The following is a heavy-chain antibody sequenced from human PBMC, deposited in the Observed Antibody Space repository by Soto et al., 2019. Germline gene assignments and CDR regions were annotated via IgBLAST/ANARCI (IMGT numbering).Heavy chain of an antibody. CDR2: IYYSGST. V-gene: IGHV4-59*08. D-gene: IGHD1-7*01. J-gene: IGHJ5*02. Sequence: QVQLQESGPGLVKPSETLSLTCTVSGASISGYYWSWIRQPPGKGLEWIGYIYYSGSTNYNPSLKSRVTISVDTSKNQSSLNLTSVTAADTAIYYCARQPNWIYSWFDPWGQGTLVTVSS. CDR3: ARQPNWIYSWFDP. CDR1: GASISGYY.